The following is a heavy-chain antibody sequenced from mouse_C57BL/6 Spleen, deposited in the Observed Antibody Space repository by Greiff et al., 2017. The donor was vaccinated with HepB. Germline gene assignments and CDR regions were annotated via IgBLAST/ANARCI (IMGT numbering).Heavy chain of an antibody. Sequence: EVQVVESEGGLVQPGSSMKLSCTASGFTFSDYYMAWVRQVPETGLEWVANINYDGSSTYYLDSLKSRFIISRDNAKNILYLQMSSLKSEDTATYYCARDHYGSSSLDYWGQGTTLTVSS. CDR3: ARDHYGSSSLDY. D-gene: IGHD1-1*01. V-gene: IGHV5-16*01. CDR2: INYDGSST. CDR1: GFTFSDYY. J-gene: IGHJ2*01.